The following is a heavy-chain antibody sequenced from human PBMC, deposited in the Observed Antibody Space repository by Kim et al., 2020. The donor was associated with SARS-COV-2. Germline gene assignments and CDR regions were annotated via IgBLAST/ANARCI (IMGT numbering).Heavy chain of an antibody. D-gene: IGHD5-12*01. Sequence: GESLQISCQGSGSSFTSYWIAWVRQMPGKGLEWMGIIYPGDSDTRYSPSFQGQVTISADKSISTAYLQWSSLKASDTAMYYCARSGWGEMATIRPVYYYYGMDVWGQGTTVTVSS. CDR3: ARSGWGEMATIRPVYYYYGMDV. J-gene: IGHJ6*02. CDR1: GSSFTSYW. V-gene: IGHV5-51*01. CDR2: IYPGDSDT.